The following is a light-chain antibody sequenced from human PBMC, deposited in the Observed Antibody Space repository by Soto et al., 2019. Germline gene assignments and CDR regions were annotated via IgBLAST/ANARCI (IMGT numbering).Light chain of an antibody. CDR3: QQYGSSPPT. Sequence: EIVLTQSPGTLSLSPGEGATLSCRASQSVSSSSLAWYQQKPGQAPRLLISGASSRATGIPDRFSGSGSGTDFTLTISRLELEDFGVYYCQQYGSSPPTFGQGTKVDIK. V-gene: IGKV3-20*01. CDR1: QSVSSSS. CDR2: GAS. J-gene: IGKJ1*01.